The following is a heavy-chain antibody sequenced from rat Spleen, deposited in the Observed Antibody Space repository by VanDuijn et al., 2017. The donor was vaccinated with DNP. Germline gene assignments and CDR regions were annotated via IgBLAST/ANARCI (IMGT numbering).Heavy chain of an antibody. CDR3: ARQRWYYSGEGMDY. Sequence: EVKLVESGGGLVQPGRSLKLSCAASGFSFNDYWMAWVRQAPGKGLEWIGEVNKDSSTVTYTPSLKDKFTISRDNAQNTLYLQMDSLRSDDTATYYCARQRWYYSGEGMDYWGQGVMVTVSS. J-gene: IGHJ2*01. CDR2: VNKDSSTV. CDR1: GFSFNDYW. D-gene: IGHD1-1*01. V-gene: IGHV4-2*01.